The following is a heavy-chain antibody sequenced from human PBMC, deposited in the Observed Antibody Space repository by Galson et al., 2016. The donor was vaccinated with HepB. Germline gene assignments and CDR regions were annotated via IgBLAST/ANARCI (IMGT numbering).Heavy chain of an antibody. CDR3: ARGKAALYDSGGYYPTPSFDM. Sequence: SLRLSCAASGFTFSNYAMSWVRQAPGKGLEWVSAISGSGGGTKYADSVKGRFTISRDNSKNTLYLQMNSLRAEDTAVYYCARGKAALYDSGGYYPTPSFDMWGQGTIVTVSS. J-gene: IGHJ3*02. D-gene: IGHD3-22*01. V-gene: IGHV3-23*01. CDR1: GFTFSNYA. CDR2: ISGSGGGT.